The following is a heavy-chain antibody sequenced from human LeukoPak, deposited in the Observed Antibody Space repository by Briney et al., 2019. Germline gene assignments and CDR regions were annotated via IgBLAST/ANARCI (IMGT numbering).Heavy chain of an antibody. D-gene: IGHD6-19*01. CDR1: GFKFSNFA. CDR3: AKGGSGEAVAGHV. V-gene: IGHV3-30*18. Sequence: GGSLRLSCAASGFKFSNFAMAWLRQAPGKGLEWVAVISYDGSNKYYADSVKGRFTISRDNSKNTLYLQMNSLRAEDTAVYYCAKGGSGEAVAGHVWGQGTLVTVSS. J-gene: IGHJ4*02. CDR2: ISYDGSNK.